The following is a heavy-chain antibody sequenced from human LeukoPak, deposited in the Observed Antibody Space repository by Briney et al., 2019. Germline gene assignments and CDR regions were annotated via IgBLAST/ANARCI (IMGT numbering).Heavy chain of an antibody. CDR3: ARMAVSYYYDSSTYSPVAFDV. V-gene: IGHV4-38-2*02. Sequence: SETLSLTCNVSGYSISSGFYWGWIRQSPGEGLEWIATIFHSGSIFYNPSLKGRVSLSVDTSQNQFSLELNSVPAADTAVYYCARMAVSYYYDSSTYSPVAFDVWGQGTMVTVSS. CDR2: IFHSGSI. J-gene: IGHJ3*01. D-gene: IGHD3-22*01. CDR1: GYSISSGFY.